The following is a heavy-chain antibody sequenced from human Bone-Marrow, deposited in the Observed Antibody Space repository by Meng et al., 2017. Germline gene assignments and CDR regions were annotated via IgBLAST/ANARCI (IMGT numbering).Heavy chain of an antibody. V-gene: IGHV3-74*01. J-gene: IGHJ4*02. CDR2: IDNGSST. D-gene: IGHD3-22*01. CDR3: ANDESSYDSNGPIDY. CDR1: GFTISSYW. Sequence: GGSLRLSCAASGFTISSYWMHWVRQGPGKGLVWVSRIDNGSSTSYADSVKGRFTVSRDNAKNTVYLQMNSLRVEDTATYFCANDESSYDSNGPIDYWGQGTLVTVSS.